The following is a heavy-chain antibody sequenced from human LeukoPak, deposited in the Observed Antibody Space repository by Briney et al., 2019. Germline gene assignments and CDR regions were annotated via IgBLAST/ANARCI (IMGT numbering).Heavy chain of an antibody. CDR1: GGTFSSYA. Sequence: SVKVSCKASGGTFSSYAISWVRQAPGQGLGWMGGFIIIFGTANYAQKFQGRVTITADESTSTAYMELSSLRSEDTAVYYCARDTVTTFGPFDYWGQGTLVTVSS. CDR3: ARDTVTTFGPFDY. D-gene: IGHD4-17*01. J-gene: IGHJ4*02. CDR2: FIIIFGTA. V-gene: IGHV1-69*13.